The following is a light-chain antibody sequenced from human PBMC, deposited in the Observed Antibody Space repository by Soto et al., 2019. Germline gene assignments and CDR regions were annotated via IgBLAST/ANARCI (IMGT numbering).Light chain of an antibody. Sequence: QSVLTQPASVSGSPGQSITISCTGTSSDAGGYNYVSWYQQHPGKAPKLMIYEVSNRPSGVSNRFSGSKSGNTASLTISGLQAEDEADYYCSSYTSSSTGVFGGGTKLTVL. CDR1: SSDAGGYNY. J-gene: IGLJ2*01. CDR2: EVS. CDR3: SSYTSSSTGV. V-gene: IGLV2-14*01.